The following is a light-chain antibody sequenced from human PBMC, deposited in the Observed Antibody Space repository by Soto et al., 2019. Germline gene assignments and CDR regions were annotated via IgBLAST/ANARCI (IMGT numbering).Light chain of an antibody. V-gene: IGKV1-39*01. CDR3: QQSYTTPWT. Sequence: DIQMTQSPSSLSASVGDRVTITCRASQSISNYLNWYQQKPGKAPKFLIYGASSLQSGVPSRFSGSGSGTDFTITISSLQHADFATYNCQQSYTTPWTFGQGTKVEIK. CDR1: QSISNY. CDR2: GAS. J-gene: IGKJ1*01.